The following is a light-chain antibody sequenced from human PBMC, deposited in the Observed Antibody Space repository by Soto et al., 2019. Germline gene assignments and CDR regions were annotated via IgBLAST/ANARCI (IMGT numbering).Light chain of an antibody. Sequence: PGARATLSCRASQDIGSSNVAWYQHKPGLAPRLLLYGASSRATGIPDRFSGGGSGTDFTLTISRLEPEDFGVYYCQLYQTFLPLTFGGGTKVEIK. CDR2: GAS. V-gene: IGKV3-20*01. CDR3: QLYQTFLPLT. CDR1: QDIGSSN. J-gene: IGKJ4*01.